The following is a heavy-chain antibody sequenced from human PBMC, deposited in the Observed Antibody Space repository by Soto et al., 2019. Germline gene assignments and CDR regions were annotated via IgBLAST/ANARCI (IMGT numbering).Heavy chain of an antibody. V-gene: IGHV3-9*01. CDR1: GFTFDDYA. J-gene: IGHJ6*03. Sequence: GGSLRLSCAASGFTFDDYAMHWVRQAPGKGLEWVSGISWNSGSIGYADSVKGRFTISRDNAKNSLYLQMNSLRAEDTALYYCAKDATPRVTFYMDVWGKGTTVTVSS. CDR2: ISWNSGSI. CDR3: AKDATPRVTFYMDV. D-gene: IGHD5-18*01.